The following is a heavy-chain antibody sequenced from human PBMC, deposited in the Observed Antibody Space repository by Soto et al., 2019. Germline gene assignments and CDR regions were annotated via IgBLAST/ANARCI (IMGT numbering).Heavy chain of an antibody. CDR2: IYPGDSDA. CDR1: GYNLASDW. D-gene: IGHD2-2*01. J-gene: IGHJ6*03. V-gene: IGHV5-51*03. Sequence: EVQLVQSGAEVKKPGESLKISCKYSGYNLASDWIAWVRQMPGKGLEWMGIIYPGDSDARYSPAFQGQVTISADKSITTAYLQWSSLKASDTAMYYCARRGIVVVPSAEDYYYYYMDVWGTGTTVTVSS. CDR3: ARRGIVVVPSAEDYYYYYMDV.